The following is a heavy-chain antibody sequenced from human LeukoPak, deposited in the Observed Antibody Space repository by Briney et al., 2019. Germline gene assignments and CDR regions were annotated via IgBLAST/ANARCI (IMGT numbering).Heavy chain of an antibody. J-gene: IGHJ4*02. Sequence: GGSLRLSCVASGFTFSSYGVQWVRQAPGKGLEWVAVIWYDGTNKYYADSVKGRFTISRDNSKNTLYLQMNSLRAEDTAVYYCARDHYGGYAYSDYWGQGALVIVSS. V-gene: IGHV3-33*01. D-gene: IGHD5-12*01. CDR2: IWYDGTNK. CDR1: GFTFSSYG. CDR3: ARDHYGGYAYSDY.